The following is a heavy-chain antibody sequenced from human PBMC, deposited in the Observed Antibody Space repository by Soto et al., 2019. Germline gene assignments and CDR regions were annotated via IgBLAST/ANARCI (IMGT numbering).Heavy chain of an antibody. V-gene: IGHV3-33*01. CDR2: IWYDGSNK. CDR1: GFTFSSYG. D-gene: IGHD5-12*01. CDR3: ARDVGTTQPRLVDY. Sequence: QVQLVESGGGVVQPGRSLRLSCAASGFTFSSYGMQWVRQAPGKGLEWVAVIWYDGSNKYYADSVKGRFTISRDNSKNTLYLQMNSLRAEDTAVYYCARDVGTTQPRLVDYWGQGTLVTVSS. J-gene: IGHJ4*02.